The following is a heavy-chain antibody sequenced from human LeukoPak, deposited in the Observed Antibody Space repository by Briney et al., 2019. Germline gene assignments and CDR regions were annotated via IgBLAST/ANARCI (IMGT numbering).Heavy chain of an antibody. CDR1: GFTFGTYA. J-gene: IGHJ4*02. Sequence: GGSLRLSCAASGFTFGTYAVNWVRQAPGKGLEWVSTISGSGDSTYYADSVKGRFTISRDNSKDTLYLQMSSVRVDDTAVYYCAKGEIQLWLDYWGQGILVTVSS. CDR3: AKGEIQLWLDY. D-gene: IGHD5-18*01. CDR2: ISGSGDST. V-gene: IGHV3-23*01.